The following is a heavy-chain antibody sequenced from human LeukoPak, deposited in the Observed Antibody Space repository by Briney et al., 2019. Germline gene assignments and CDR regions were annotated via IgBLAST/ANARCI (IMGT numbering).Heavy chain of an antibody. CDR1: GFTFSSYW. CDR3: ARVHCSSTSCAAYYYYMDV. D-gene: IGHD2-2*01. V-gene: IGHV3-7*01. J-gene: IGHJ6*03. CDR2: IKQDGSEK. Sequence: GGSLRLSCAASGFTFSSYWMSWVRQAPGKGLEWVANIKQDGSEKYYVDSVKGRFTISRDNAKNSLYLQMNSLRAEDTAVHYCARVHCSSTSCAAYYYYMDVWGKGTTVTVSS.